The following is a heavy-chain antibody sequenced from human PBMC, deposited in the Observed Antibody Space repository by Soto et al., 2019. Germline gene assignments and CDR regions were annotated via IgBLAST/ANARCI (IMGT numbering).Heavy chain of an antibody. D-gene: IGHD2-21*02. J-gene: IGHJ4*02. V-gene: IGHV3-11*05. CDR2: ISSSSSYT. CDR1: GFTFSDYY. Sequence: QVQLVESGGGLVKPGGSLRLSCAASGFTFSDYYMSWIRQAPGKGLEWVSYISSSSSYTNYADSVKVRFTISRDNAKNALYLQMNSLRAEDTAVYYCARAIVVVTASAAGYYFDYWGQGTLVTVSS. CDR3: ARAIVVVTASAAGYYFDY.